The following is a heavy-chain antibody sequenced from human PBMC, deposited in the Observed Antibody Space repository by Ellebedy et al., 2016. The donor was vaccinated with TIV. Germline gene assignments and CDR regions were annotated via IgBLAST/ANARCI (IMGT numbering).Heavy chain of an antibody. CDR2: IRNKATSYTT. CDR1: GFTFSDHY. V-gene: IGHV3-72*01. CDR3: ARDKNGSPDY. J-gene: IGHJ4*02. Sequence: PGGSLRLSCAASGFTFSDHYMDWARQAPGKGLEWVGRIRNKATSYTTKYAASVRGRFTISRDDSENSLYLQMNSLKTEDTAVYYCARDKNGSPDYWGQGTLVTVSS. D-gene: IGHD1-26*01.